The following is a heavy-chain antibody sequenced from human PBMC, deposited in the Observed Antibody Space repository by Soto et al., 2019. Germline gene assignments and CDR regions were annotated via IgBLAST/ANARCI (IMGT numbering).Heavy chain of an antibody. J-gene: IGHJ5*02. CDR1: GGTFSSYA. D-gene: IGHD6-13*01. CDR2: IIPIFGTA. CDR3: ARELGSGSWSLQP. V-gene: IGHV1-69*01. Sequence: QVQLVQSGAEVKPGSSVKVSCKASGGTFSSYAISWVRQAPGQGLEWMGGIIPIFGTANYAQKFQGRVTITADESTSTAYMELSSLRSEDTAVYYCARELGSGSWSLQPWGQGTLVTVSS.